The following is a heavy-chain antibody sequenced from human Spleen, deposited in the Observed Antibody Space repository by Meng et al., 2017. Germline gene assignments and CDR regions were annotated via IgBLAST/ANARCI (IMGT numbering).Heavy chain of an antibody. CDR2: IYHNGDT. Sequence: GSLRLSCTVSDDSISSYYWNWIRQPPGKGLEWIGFIYHNGDTNYNPSLKSRVTISVDKSKNQFSLKLSSVTAADTAVYYCARDQRVAVAAFIYYYYGMDVWGQGTTVTVSS. CDR3: ARDQRVAVAAFIYYYYGMDV. V-gene: IGHV4-59*01. CDR1: DDSISSYY. D-gene: IGHD6-19*01. J-gene: IGHJ6*02.